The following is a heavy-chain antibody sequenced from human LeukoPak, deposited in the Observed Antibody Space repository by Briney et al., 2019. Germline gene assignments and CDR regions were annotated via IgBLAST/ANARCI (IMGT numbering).Heavy chain of an antibody. CDR1: GGSISSSTYY. D-gene: IGHD5-18*01. CDR2: LYYTGST. CDR3: ACRVDTAMVIPY. V-gene: IGHV4-39*01. Sequence: SETLSLTCSVSGGSISSSTYYWGWIRQPPGKGLEWIGTLYYTGSTYYNPSLKSRVTISVDTSKNQFSLKLSSVTAADTAVYYCACRVDTAMVIPYWGQGILVTVSS. J-gene: IGHJ4*02.